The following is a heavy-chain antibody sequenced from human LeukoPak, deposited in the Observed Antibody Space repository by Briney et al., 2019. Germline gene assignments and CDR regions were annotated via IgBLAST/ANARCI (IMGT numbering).Heavy chain of an antibody. J-gene: IGHJ4*02. CDR2: ISGSGGST. D-gene: IGHD6-19*01. CDR1: GFTFSSYA. V-gene: IGHV3-23*01. CDR3: AKDGSQWLVPTNY. Sequence: GGSLRLSCAASGFTFSSYAMSWVRQAPGKGLEWVSAISGSGGSTYYAASVKGRFTISRDNSKNTLYLQMNSLRAEDTAVYYCAKDGSQWLVPTNYWGQGTLVTVSS.